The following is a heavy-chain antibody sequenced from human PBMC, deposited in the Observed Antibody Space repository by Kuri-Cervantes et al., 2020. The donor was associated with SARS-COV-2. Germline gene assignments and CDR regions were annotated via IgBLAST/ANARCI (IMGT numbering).Heavy chain of an antibody. CDR1: GGSISSTSYY. V-gene: IGHV4-39*01. J-gene: IGHJ4*02. D-gene: IGHD1-26*01. CDR2: IFYSAST. CDR3: ARLVLEAASGSFYFDY. Sequence: SETLSLTCTVSGGSISSTSYYWGWIRQSPGQGLEWIGSIFYSASTFYNPSLKSRLTISVDTSKNQFSLKLTSVTAADTSVYYCARLVLEAASGSFYFDYWGQGSLVTVSS.